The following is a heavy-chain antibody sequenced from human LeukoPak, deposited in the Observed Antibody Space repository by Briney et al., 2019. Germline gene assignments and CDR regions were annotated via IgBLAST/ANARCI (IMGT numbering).Heavy chain of an antibody. CDR2: ISGDTIYI. CDR3: ARRGTDASFSFFDV. D-gene: IGHD1-1*01. CDR1: GFTYSSYT. V-gene: IGHV3-21*01. Sequence: GGSLRLSCAASGFTYSSYTMHWVRQIPGERPEWVSSISGDTIYIYYADSIKGRFTISRDNTNTSLFLQMNSLRAEDTATYFCARRGTDASFSFFDVWGQGTMVTVSS. J-gene: IGHJ3*01.